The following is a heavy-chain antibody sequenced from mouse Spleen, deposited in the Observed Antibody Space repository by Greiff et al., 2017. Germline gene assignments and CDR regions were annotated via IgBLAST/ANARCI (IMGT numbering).Heavy chain of an antibody. V-gene: IGHV1-76*01. J-gene: IGHJ1*01. CDR3: ARGGLRPWYFDV. Sequence: VQLQQSGAELVRPGASVKLSCKASGYTFTDYYINWVKQRPGQGLEWIARIYPGSGNTYYNEKFKGKATLTAEKSSSTAYMQLSSLTSEDSAVYFCARGGLRPWYFDVWGAGTTVTVSS. CDR1: GYTFTDYY. CDR2: IYPGSGNT. D-gene: IGHD1-2*01.